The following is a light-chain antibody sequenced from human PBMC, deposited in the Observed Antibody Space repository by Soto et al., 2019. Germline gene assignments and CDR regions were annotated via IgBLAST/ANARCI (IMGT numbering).Light chain of an antibody. CDR1: QSVAKNY. J-gene: IGKJ1*01. V-gene: IGKV3-20*01. CDR3: HQYASSPQT. CDR2: DAS. Sequence: EIVLTQSPGILSLSPGERATLSCRASQSVAKNYLAWYQQEPGQAPRLLIYDASKRATGIPDRFSGSGSGTDFTLTISRLEPEDFAVYYCHQYASSPQTFGQGTKVEIK.